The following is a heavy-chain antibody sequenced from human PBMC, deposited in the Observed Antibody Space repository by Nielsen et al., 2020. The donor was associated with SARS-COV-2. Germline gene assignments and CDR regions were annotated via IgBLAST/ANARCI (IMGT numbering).Heavy chain of an antibody. CDR2: INPSGGST. V-gene: IGHV1-46*01. CDR3: ARDTAYYYGSGSYSFDY. Sequence: ASVKVSCKASGYTFTSYYMHWVRQAPGQGLEWMGIINPSGGSTSYAQKFQGRVTMTRDTSTSTVYMELSSLRSEDTAVYYCARDTAYYYGSGSYSFDYWGQGTLVTVSS. CDR1: GYTFTSYY. D-gene: IGHD3-10*01. J-gene: IGHJ4*02.